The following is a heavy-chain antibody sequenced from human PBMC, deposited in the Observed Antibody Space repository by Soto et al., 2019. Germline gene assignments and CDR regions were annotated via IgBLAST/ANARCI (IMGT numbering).Heavy chain of an antibody. CDR2: INTNTGNP. D-gene: IGHD6-19*01. J-gene: IGHJ5*02. Sequence: QVQLVQSGSELKKPGASVKVSCKASGYTFTSSAMNWVRQAPGQGLEWMGWINTNTGNPTYAQGFTGRFVFSLDTSVSTAYLQICSLKAEDTAGYYCARDAKVAVAGRSWFDPWGQGTLVTVSS. CDR1: GYTFTSSA. V-gene: IGHV7-4-1*01. CDR3: ARDAKVAVAGRSWFDP.